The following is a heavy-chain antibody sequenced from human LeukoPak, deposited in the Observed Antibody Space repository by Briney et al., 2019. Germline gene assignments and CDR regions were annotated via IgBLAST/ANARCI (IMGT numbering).Heavy chain of an antibody. CDR3: ARVNHLLKWFDP. Sequence: ASVTVSCKASGGTFSSYAISWVRQAPGQGLEWMEWITAYNGYTQYAQKVQGKVIITADTSTSTAYMELRNLGSDDTAVYYCARVNHLLKWFDPWGQGTLVTVSS. D-gene: IGHD2-2*01. V-gene: IGHV1-18*01. J-gene: IGHJ5*02. CDR1: GGTFSSYA. CDR2: ITAYNGYT.